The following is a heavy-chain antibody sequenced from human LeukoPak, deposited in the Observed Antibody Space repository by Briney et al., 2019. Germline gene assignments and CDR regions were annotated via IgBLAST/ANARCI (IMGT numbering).Heavy chain of an antibody. V-gene: IGHV3-48*01. CDR3: VRDTHYAFNI. CDR1: GFTVSSSY. Sequence: PGGSLRLSCAASGFTVSSSYMSWVRQAPGKGLEWVSNIRSGGSDKYYADSVKGRFAISRGNVKNSLYLQMNSLGAEDTAVYYCVRDTHYAFNIWGQGTMVTVS. CDR2: IRSGGSDK. J-gene: IGHJ3*02.